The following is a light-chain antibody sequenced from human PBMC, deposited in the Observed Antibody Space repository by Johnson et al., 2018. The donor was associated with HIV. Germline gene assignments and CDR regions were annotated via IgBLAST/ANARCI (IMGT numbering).Light chain of an antibody. CDR3: GTWDSSLSAHDV. J-gene: IGLJ1*01. CDR1: SSNIGNNY. Sequence: QSVLTQPPSVSAAPGQKVTISCSGSSSNIGNNYVSWYQQLPGTAPKLLIYENNKRPSGIPDRFSGSKSGTSATLGITGLQTGDEANYYCGTWDSSLSAHDVFGTGT. CDR2: ENN. V-gene: IGLV1-51*02.